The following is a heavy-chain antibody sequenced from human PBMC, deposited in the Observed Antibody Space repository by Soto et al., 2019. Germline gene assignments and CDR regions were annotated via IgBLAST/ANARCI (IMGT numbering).Heavy chain of an antibody. J-gene: IGHJ4*02. CDR2: IYSGGST. CDR1: GFTVSSNY. Sequence: EVPLVESGGGLIQPGGSLRLSCAASGFTVSSNYMSWVRQAPGQGLEWVSVIYSGGSTYYADSVKGRFTISRDNSKQTLYLQMNSLRAEDTAVYYCARLPQRTYFYVWRGPPREEPYYFDYWGQGTLVTVSS. CDR3: ARLPQRTYFYVWRGPPREEPYYFDY. D-gene: IGHD3-3*01. V-gene: IGHV3-53*01.